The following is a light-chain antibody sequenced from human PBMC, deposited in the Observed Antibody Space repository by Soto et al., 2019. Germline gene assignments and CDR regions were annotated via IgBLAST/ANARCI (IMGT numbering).Light chain of an antibody. CDR3: QQYDNWPPSYT. J-gene: IGKJ2*01. V-gene: IGKV3-15*01. CDR2: GAS. Sequence: EIVMTQSPATLSVSPGERATLSCWASESITNNLAWYQQRPGQAPILLIYGASTRATGMPGRFSVSGFGTEFTLTINSLQSEDFAVYYCQQYDNWPPSYTFGQGTKLEIK. CDR1: ESITNN.